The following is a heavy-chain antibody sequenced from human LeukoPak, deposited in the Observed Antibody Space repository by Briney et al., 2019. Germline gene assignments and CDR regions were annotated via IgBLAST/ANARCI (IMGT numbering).Heavy chain of an antibody. CDR3: ATYSSRNARDFQS. CDR2: ISWNSGSI. Sequence: HPGGSLRLSCAASGFTFDDYAMHWVRQAPGKGLEWVSGISWNSGSIGYADSVKGRFTISRDNAKNSLYLQMNSLRAEDTAVYYCATYSSRNARDFQSWGQGTLVTVSS. D-gene: IGHD2-2*01. J-gene: IGHJ1*01. CDR1: GFTFDDYA. V-gene: IGHV3-9*01.